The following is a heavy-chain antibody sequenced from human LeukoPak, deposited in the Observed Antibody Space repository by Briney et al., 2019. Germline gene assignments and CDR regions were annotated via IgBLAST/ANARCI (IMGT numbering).Heavy chain of an antibody. V-gene: IGHV3-23*01. CDR1: GFTFSSSA. J-gene: IGHJ4*02. CDR3: AKDFQLSY. CDR2: ISGSGGST. Sequence: GGSLRLSWAASGFTFSSSAMSWVRQAPGKGLGWVSAISGSGGSTLYGDSVRGRFTISRDNSTNTLYLQVNSLRAEDKAVYYCAKDFQLSYWGQGTLVTVSS. D-gene: IGHD5-24*01.